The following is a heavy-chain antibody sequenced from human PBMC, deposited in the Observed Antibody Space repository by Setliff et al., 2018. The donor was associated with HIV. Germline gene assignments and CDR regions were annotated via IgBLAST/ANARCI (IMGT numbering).Heavy chain of an antibody. J-gene: IGHJ3*01. D-gene: IGHD3-9*01. V-gene: IGHV3-53*01. CDR3: ARAYDILIVNALDV. CDR2: VYSGGST. CDR1: GFTVENYY. Sequence: GSLRLSCAASGFTVENYYMSWVRQAPGKGLEWVSVVYSGGSTYYADSVRGRFTISRDIPRNSLYLQMNNLRAEDTAVYYCARAYDILIVNALDVWGPGTMVTVSS.